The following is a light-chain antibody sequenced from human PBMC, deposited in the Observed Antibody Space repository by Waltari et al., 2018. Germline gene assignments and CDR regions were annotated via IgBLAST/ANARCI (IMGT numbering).Light chain of an antibody. CDR3: QQRSIWPPIT. CDR2: DVD. Sequence: EIVLTLTPATLSVSPGESATVSCRASQNVSIFLAWYQHKLGQAPRLIIYDVDNRATGIPPRFSGSGSGTDFTLTISRFESEDSAVYSCQQRSIWPPITFGQGTRLEIK. V-gene: IGKV3-11*01. CDR1: QNVSIF. J-gene: IGKJ5*01.